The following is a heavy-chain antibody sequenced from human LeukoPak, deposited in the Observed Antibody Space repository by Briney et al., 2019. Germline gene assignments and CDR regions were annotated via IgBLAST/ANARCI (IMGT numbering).Heavy chain of an antibody. V-gene: IGHV4-30-4*08. CDR1: GGSISSGDYY. CDR2: IYYSGST. D-gene: IGHD6-13*01. CDR3: ARVTIAAAGFDY. J-gene: IGHJ4*02. Sequence: SQNLSLTCTVSGGSISSGDYYWSWIRQPPGKGLEWIGYIYYSGSTYYNPSLKSRVTISVDTSKNQFSLKLSSVTAADTAVYYCARVTIAAAGFDYWGQGTLVTVSS.